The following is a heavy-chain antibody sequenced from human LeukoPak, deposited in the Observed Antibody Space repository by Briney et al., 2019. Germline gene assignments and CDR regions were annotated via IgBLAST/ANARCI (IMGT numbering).Heavy chain of an antibody. CDR2: ISWNSGSI. D-gene: IGHD1-20*01. CDR1: GFTFDDYA. Sequence: PGGSLRLSCAASGFTFDDYAMPWVRQAPGKGLEWVSGISWNSGSIGYADSVKGRFTISRDNAKNSLYLQMNSLRAEDTALYYCAKDMGLTGTSFDYWGQGTLVTVSS. V-gene: IGHV3-9*01. J-gene: IGHJ4*02. CDR3: AKDMGLTGTSFDY.